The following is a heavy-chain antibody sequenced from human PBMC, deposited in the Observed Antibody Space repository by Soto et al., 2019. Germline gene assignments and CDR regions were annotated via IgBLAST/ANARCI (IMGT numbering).Heavy chain of an antibody. D-gene: IGHD5-18*01. V-gene: IGHV4-30-2*01. CDR2: IYHSGST. CDR3: ARVDTAMLYFDY. J-gene: IGHJ4*02. Sequence: QLQLQESGSGLVKPSQTLSLTCAVSGGSISSDGYSWNWIRQPPGKGLEWIGYIYHSGSTYYNPSLKSRVTISLDRSKNQFSLKLTSVTAADTAVYFCARVDTAMLYFDYWGQGTLVTVSS. CDR1: GGSISSDGYS.